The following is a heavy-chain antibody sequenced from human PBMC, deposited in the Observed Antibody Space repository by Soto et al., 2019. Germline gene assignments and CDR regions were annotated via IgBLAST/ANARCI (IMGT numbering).Heavy chain of an antibody. CDR1: GFTFSSYS. Sequence: EVQLVESGGGLVKPGGSLRLSCAASGFTFSSYSMNWVRQAPGNGLEWVSSISSSSSYIYYADSVKGRFTISRDNAKNSLYLQMNSLRAEDTAVYYCARVSQGSGSSGWFDPWGQGTLVTVSS. J-gene: IGHJ5*02. CDR3: ARVSQGSGSSGWFDP. CDR2: ISSSSSYI. D-gene: IGHD3-10*01. V-gene: IGHV3-21*01.